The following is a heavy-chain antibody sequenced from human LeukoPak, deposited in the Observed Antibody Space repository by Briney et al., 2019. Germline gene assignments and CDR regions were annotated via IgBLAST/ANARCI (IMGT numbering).Heavy chain of an antibody. CDR2: IYYSGST. CDR3: ARERAYDILTGMDV. D-gene: IGHD3-9*01. CDR1: GGSISSSSYY. Sequence: PSETLSLTCTVSGGSISSSSYYWGWIRQPPGKGLEWIGSIYYSGSTYYNPSLKSRVTISVDTSKNQFSLKLSSVTAADTAVYYCARERAYDILTGMDVWGKGTTVTISS. J-gene: IGHJ6*03. V-gene: IGHV4-39*07.